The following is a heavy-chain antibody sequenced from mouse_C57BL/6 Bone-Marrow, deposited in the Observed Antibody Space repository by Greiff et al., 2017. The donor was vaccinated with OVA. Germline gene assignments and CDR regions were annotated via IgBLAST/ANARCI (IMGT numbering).Heavy chain of an antibody. CDR2: ISYDGSN. V-gene: IGHV3-6*01. J-gene: IGHJ3*01. CDR1: GYSITSGYY. CDR3: ASGQGRWFAY. Sequence: ESGPGLVKPSQSLSLTCSVTGYSITSGYYWNWIRQFPGNKLEWMGYISYDGSNNYNPSLKNRISITRDTSKNQFFLKLNSVTTEDTATYYCASGQGRWFAYWGQGTLVTVSA. D-gene: IGHD3-3*01.